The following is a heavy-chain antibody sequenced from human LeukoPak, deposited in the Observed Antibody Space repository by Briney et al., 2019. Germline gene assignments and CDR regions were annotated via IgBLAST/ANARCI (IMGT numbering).Heavy chain of an antibody. V-gene: IGHV3-20*04. J-gene: IGHJ4*02. D-gene: IGHD3-3*01. CDR2: INWNGGST. Sequence: PGGSLRLSCAASGFTFDDYGMSWVRQAPGKGLGWVSGINWNGGSTGYADSVKGRFTISRDNAKNSLYLQMNSLRAEDTALYYCARVSTIFGVSGGFDYWGQGTLVTVSS. CDR1: GFTFDDYG. CDR3: ARVSTIFGVSGGFDY.